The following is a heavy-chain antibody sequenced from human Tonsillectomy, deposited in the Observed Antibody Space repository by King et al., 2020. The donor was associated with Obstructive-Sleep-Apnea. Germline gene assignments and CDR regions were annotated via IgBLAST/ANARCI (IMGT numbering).Heavy chain of an antibody. CDR1: DDSVTGGNYY. CDR2: IYFTGST. V-gene: IGHV4-30-4*01. J-gene: IGHJ5*02. Sequence: LAGTGSDDSVTGGNYYGGWSRQPPGKGREYIGYIYFTGSTYYNPSLKSRITISTDTSQNLFSLILKSVTAADTAVCSCARVKHMGWFDPWGQGALVTVSS. D-gene: IGHD3-16*01. CDR3: ARVKHMGWFDP.